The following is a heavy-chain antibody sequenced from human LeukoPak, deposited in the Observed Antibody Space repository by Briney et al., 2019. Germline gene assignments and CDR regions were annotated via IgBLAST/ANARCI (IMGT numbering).Heavy chain of an antibody. Sequence: PSETLSLTCNVSGGSISNYYWNWIRQPAGKGLEWIGRFYARGNTNYNPSLKSRVTLSVDTSKTQFSLNLSSVTAADTAVYYCAREDSGSYYNYYYFYMDVWGKGTTVTISS. J-gene: IGHJ6*03. CDR3: AREDSGSYYNYYYFYMDV. D-gene: IGHD3-10*01. CDR2: FYARGNT. V-gene: IGHV4-4*07. CDR1: GGSISNYY.